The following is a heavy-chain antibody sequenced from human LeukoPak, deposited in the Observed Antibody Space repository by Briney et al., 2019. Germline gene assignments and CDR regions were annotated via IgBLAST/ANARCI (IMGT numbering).Heavy chain of an antibody. Sequence: GGSLRLSCAASGFTFYDYAMHWVRHAPGKGLEWVSGISWNSGSIDYADSVKGRFTISRDNAKNSLYLQMNSLRAEDTALYYCAKDMRVGYCSSTSCYSSNYYYYYGMDVWGQGTTVTVSS. CDR1: GFTFYDYA. CDR3: AKDMRVGYCSSTSCYSSNYYYYYGMDV. D-gene: IGHD2-2*02. J-gene: IGHJ6*02. CDR2: ISWNSGSI. V-gene: IGHV3-9*01.